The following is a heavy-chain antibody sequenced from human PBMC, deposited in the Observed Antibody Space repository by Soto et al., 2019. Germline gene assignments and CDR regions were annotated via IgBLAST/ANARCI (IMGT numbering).Heavy chain of an antibody. D-gene: IGHD3-9*01. V-gene: IGHV4-4*02. CDR3: AGQWAAGYGAFDP. Sequence: SETLSLTCAVSGGSINSNRWWTWVRQAPGKGLEWIGEIHDGGTTNYNLSLKSRVTLSIDESKNQFSLDMKSVSAADTAVYYCAGQWAAGYGAFDPWGQGILVTVSS. CDR1: GGSINSNRW. CDR2: IHDGGTT. J-gene: IGHJ5*02.